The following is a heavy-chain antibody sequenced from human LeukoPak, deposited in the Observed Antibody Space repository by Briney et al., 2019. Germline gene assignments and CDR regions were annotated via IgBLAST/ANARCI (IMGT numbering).Heavy chain of an antibody. D-gene: IGHD1-26*01. CDR2: ISASGGMT. Sequence: GGSLRLSCAASGFTVTDYAMTWVRQAPGKELEWVSSISASGGMTYYADSVKGRFTVSRDNSKNSLYLQMNSLTAADTAVYYCAKDRSIGTYYTFDHWGQGTLVTVSS. J-gene: IGHJ4*02. V-gene: IGHV3-23*01. CDR3: AKDRSIGTYYTFDH. CDR1: GFTVTDYA.